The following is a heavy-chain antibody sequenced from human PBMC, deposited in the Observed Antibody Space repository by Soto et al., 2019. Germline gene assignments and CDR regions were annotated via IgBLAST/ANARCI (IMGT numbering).Heavy chain of an antibody. CDR3: ARPTGNRCDP. Sequence: QVQLQESGPGLVKPSQTLSLTCTVSGGAISSGGYYWSWIRQHPGKGLEWIGYVHYSGSTAYNPSVQSRVTISMDTSNNQFSLRLTSVTAADTAVYYCARPTGNRCDPWGQGSLVTVSS. CDR1: GGAISSGGYY. V-gene: IGHV4-31*03. CDR2: VHYSGST. D-gene: IGHD1-1*01. J-gene: IGHJ5*02.